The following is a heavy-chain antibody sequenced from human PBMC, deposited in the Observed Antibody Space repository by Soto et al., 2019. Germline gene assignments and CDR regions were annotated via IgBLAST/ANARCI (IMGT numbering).Heavy chain of an antibody. Sequence: QVQLQESGPGLVKPSETLSLTCFVSGGSITNYYWSWTRQPAGQGLEWIGRIYASGSTDQNPSLKSRVTMSIDTSKNQFSLKLSSVTAADTAVDFCARGNYLSGSYGYGMDVWGQGTTVTVSS. CDR3: ARGNYLSGSYGYGMDV. CDR1: GGSITNYY. D-gene: IGHD3-10*01. CDR2: IYASGST. J-gene: IGHJ6*02. V-gene: IGHV4-4*07.